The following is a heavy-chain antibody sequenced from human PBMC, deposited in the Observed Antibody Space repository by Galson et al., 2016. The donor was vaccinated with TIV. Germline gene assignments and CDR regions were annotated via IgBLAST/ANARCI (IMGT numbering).Heavy chain of an antibody. CDR2: INPKDGDT. J-gene: IGHJ4*02. D-gene: IGHD3-9*01. CDR3: ARDYDLLTGHSSFDC. CDR1: GYTFTSYG. Sequence: SVKVSCKASGYTFTSYGISWVRQAPGQGLQWMGWINPKDGDTYYAQDFQGRVTMTRDTSFTTAYLEMSRLRSDDTALYYCARDYDLLTGHSSFDCWGQGTVATVSS. V-gene: IGHV1-2*02.